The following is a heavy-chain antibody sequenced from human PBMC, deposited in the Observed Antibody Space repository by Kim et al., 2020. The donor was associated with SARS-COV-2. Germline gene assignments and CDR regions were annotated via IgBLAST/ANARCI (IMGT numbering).Heavy chain of an antibody. Sequence: GGSLRLSCAASGFTFSSYGMHWVRQAPGKGLEWVGVISYDGSNKYYADSVKGRFTISRDNSKNTLYLQMNSLRAEDTAVYYCAKESGSGSYYAWTYYYYGMDVWGRGTTVTVSS. CDR3: AKESGSGSYYAWTYYYYGMDV. J-gene: IGHJ6*02. D-gene: IGHD3-10*01. CDR1: GFTFSSYG. CDR2: ISYDGSNK. V-gene: IGHV3-30*18.